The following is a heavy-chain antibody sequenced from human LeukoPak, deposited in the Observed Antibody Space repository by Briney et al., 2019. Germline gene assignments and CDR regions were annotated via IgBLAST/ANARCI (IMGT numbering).Heavy chain of an antibody. CDR1: GFTFSTYY. CDR3: ARSDYYPSNGYPAYLDY. CDR2: INTDGSSI. J-gene: IGHJ4*02. V-gene: IGHV3-74*01. D-gene: IGHD3-22*01. Sequence: GGSLRVSCAASGFTFSTYYTHWVRQAPGKGLVWVSHINTDGSSIRYADSVKGRFTISRDNAKNTLYLQMNSLRAEDTAVYYCARSDYYPSNGYPAYLDYWGQGTLVTVSS.